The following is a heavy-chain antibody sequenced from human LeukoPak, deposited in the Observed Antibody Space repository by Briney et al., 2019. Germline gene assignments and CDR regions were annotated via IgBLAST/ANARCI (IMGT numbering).Heavy chain of an antibody. V-gene: IGHV4-39*01. CDR2: TYYSGST. D-gene: IGHD1-26*01. CDR3: ARHGVGATIDFDY. J-gene: IGHJ4*02. CDR1: GGSISSSSYY. Sequence: SETLSLTCTVSGGSISSSSYYWGWIRQPPGKGLEWIGNTYYSGSTYYNPSLKSRVTISVDTSKNQFSLKLSPVTAADTAVYYCARHGVGATIDFDYWGQGTLVTVSS.